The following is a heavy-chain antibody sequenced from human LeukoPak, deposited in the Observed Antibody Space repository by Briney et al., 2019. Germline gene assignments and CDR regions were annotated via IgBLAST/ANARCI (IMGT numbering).Heavy chain of an antibody. J-gene: IGHJ4*02. V-gene: IGHV4-34*09. CDR3: AXXLPVFSGYYFDY. Sequence: PSETLSLTCAVYGGSFSGYYWSWIRQPPGKGLEWIGEINHSGSTNYNPSLKSRVTISVDTSKNQFSLKLSSVTAADTAVYYCAXXLPVFSGYYFDYWGQGTLVTVSS. D-gene: IGHD2-2*01. CDR1: GGSFSGYY. CDR2: INHSGST.